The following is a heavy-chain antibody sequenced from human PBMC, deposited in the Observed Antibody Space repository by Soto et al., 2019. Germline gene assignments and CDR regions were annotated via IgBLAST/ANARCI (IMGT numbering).Heavy chain of an antibody. J-gene: IGHJ4*02. CDR3: ARDRGKMATERPFDY. CDR1: GGTFSSYA. CDR2: IIPIFGTA. D-gene: IGHD5-12*01. Sequence: GASVTVSCKASGGTFSSYAISWVRQAPGQGHEWMGGIIPIFGTANYAQKFQGRVTITADKSTSTAYMELSSLRSEDTAVYYWARDRGKMATERPFDYWGQGTLVTVSS. V-gene: IGHV1-69*06.